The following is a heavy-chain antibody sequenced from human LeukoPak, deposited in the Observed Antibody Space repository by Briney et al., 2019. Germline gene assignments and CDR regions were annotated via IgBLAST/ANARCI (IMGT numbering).Heavy chain of an antibody. CDR1: GFTFSNYW. CDR3: ARDVSDENGSASRIHLDS. D-gene: IGHD6-6*01. V-gene: IGHV3-7*03. J-gene: IGHJ4*02. Sequence: GGSLRLSCAASGFTFSNYWMTWVRQAPGKGLEWVANIRQDGREKNYVDSVKGRFTISRDNAKNSLILQMNRLRAEDTAVYYCARDVSDENGSASRIHLDSWGQGALVSVSS. CDR2: IRQDGREK.